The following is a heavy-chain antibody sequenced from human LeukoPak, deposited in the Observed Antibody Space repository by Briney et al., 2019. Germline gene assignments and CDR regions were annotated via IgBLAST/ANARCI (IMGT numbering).Heavy chain of an antibody. D-gene: IGHD3-22*01. V-gene: IGHV3-48*04. CDR3: AKDFPHYYESSHGMDA. J-gene: IGHJ6*02. Sequence: GGSLRLSCAASGFDFNVQTMSWVRQAPGKGLEWVSYISTTGSTVYYADSVEGRFTISRDNAKNLLYLQMNSLRAEDAAVYYCAKDFPHYYESSHGMDAWGQGTTVTVSS. CDR1: GFDFNVQT. CDR2: ISTTGSTV.